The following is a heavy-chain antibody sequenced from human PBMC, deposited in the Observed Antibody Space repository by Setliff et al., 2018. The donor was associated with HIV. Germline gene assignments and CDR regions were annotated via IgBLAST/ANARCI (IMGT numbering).Heavy chain of an antibody. J-gene: IGHJ6*02. CDR3: AKALYKHSSGWDYYGLDV. D-gene: IGHD6-19*01. CDR2: IQYDGSNK. CDR1: GFTFSSYS. Sequence: GSLRLSCAASGFTFSSYSMHWVRQAPGKGLEWVAFIQYDGSNKYYADSVKGRFTISRDNSNNMLYLQMNILRVEDTALYYRAKALYKHSSGWDYYGLDVWGQGTTVTVSS. V-gene: IGHV3-30*02.